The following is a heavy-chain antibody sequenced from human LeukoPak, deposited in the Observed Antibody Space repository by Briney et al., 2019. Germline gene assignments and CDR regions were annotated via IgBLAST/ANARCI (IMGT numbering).Heavy chain of an antibody. J-gene: IGHJ3*02. CDR2: INHSGST. Sequence: PSETLSLTCAVYGGSFSGYYWSWIRQPPGKGLEWIGEINHSGSTNYNPSLKSRVTISVDTSKNQFSLKLSSVTAADTAVYYCARAPRLYSSSRRYAFDIWGQGTMVTVSS. CDR1: GGSFSGYY. CDR3: ARAPRLYSSSRRYAFDI. V-gene: IGHV4-34*01. D-gene: IGHD6-13*01.